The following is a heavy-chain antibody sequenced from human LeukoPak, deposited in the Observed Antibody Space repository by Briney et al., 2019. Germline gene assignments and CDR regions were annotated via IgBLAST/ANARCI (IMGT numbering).Heavy chain of an antibody. CDR1: GYSISSGYY. J-gene: IGHJ4*02. D-gene: IGHD6-19*01. Sequence: SETLSLTCTVSGYSISSGYYWGWNRQPPGMGLEWTGSIDHSGSTYYNPSLKSRITISVDTSKNQFALKLSSVTAADTAVYYCARDSALAQAVMFDYWGQGTLVTVSS. V-gene: IGHV4-38-2*02. CDR2: IDHSGST. CDR3: ARDSALAQAVMFDY.